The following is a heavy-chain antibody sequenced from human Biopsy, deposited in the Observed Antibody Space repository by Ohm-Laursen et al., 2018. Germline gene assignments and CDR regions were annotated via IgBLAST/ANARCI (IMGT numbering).Heavy chain of an antibody. CDR3: ARGPYGDNAGAFDV. Sequence: SETLSLTCTVDGGSFSGYDWTWIRQPPGKGSEWVGEFSHTGTTIYNPSLKSRLTISVDKSKNHFSLRLTSVTAADTATYFCARGPYGDNAGAFDVWGQGTVVTVSS. CDR1: GGSFSGYD. J-gene: IGHJ3*01. V-gene: IGHV4-34*01. D-gene: IGHD4/OR15-4a*01. CDR2: FSHTGTT.